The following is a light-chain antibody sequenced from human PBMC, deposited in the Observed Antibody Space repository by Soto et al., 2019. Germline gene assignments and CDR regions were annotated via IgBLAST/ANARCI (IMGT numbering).Light chain of an antibody. Sequence: QSVLTQPPSVSAAPGQKVTISCSGSSSNIGKNDILWYQQFPGTAPKLLIYDNDKRPSGIPDRFSGSKSGTSATLGITGLQSGDEADYCCVTWDTSLRAWVFGGGTKLTVL. J-gene: IGLJ3*02. V-gene: IGLV1-51*01. CDR3: VTWDTSLRAWV. CDR2: DND. CDR1: SSNIGKND.